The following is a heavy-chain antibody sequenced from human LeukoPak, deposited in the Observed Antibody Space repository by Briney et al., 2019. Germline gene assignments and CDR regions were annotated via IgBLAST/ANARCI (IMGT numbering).Heavy chain of an antibody. Sequence: PSETLSLTCTVAGGSISSYYWNWIRQPPGKGLGWIGYIYYSGSTNYNPSLKSRVTISVDTSKNQFSLELSSVTAADTAVYYCARDRYYDSGSYYNWGQGTLVTVSS. CDR2: IYYSGST. CDR1: GGSISSYY. J-gene: IGHJ4*02. D-gene: IGHD3-10*01. CDR3: ARDRYYDSGSYYN. V-gene: IGHV4-59*01.